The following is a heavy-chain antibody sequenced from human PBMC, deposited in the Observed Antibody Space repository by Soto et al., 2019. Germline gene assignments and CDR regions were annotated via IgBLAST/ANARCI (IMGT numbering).Heavy chain of an antibody. D-gene: IGHD5-12*01. J-gene: IGHJ6*02. CDR1: GGTFSSYA. CDR3: ARRREMATIFYFYYFGMDV. V-gene: IGHV1-69*06. CDR2: IIPIFGTA. Sequence: SVKVSCKASGGTFSSYAISWVRQAPGQGLEWMGGIIPIFGTANYAQKFQGRVTITADKSTSTAYMELSSLRSEDTAVYYCARRREMATIFYFYYFGMDVWGQGTTVTVSS.